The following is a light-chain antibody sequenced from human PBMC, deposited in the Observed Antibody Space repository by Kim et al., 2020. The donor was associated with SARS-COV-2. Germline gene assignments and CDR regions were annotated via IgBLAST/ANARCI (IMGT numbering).Light chain of an antibody. Sequence: QSITISCTGTSSDICDYNYVSWYQQHPGKAPNLMIYDVSNRPSGVSIRFSGSKSSNTASLTISGLQAEDEADYYCSSYTSSSTYFFGTGTKVTVL. V-gene: IGLV2-14*03. CDR1: SSDICDYNY. CDR3: SSYTSSSTYF. CDR2: DVS. J-gene: IGLJ1*01.